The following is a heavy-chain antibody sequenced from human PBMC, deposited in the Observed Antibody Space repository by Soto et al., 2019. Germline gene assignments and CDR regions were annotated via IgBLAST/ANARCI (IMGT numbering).Heavy chain of an antibody. CDR1: GFTFSSYW. D-gene: IGHD6-19*01. CDR3: ARDIGGVSSGWPPYFDY. V-gene: IGHV3-7*03. CDR2: IKQDESEK. Sequence: GGSLRLSCAASGFTFSSYWMSWVRQAPGKGLEWVANIKQDESEKYYVDSVKGRFTISRDNAKNSLYLRMNSSVTAADTAVYYCARDIGGVSSGWPPYFDYWGQGTLVTVSS. J-gene: IGHJ4*02.